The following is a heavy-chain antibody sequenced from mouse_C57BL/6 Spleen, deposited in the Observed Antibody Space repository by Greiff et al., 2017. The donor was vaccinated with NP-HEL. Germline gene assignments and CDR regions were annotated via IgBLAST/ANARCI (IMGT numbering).Heavy chain of an antibody. Sequence: QVQLKQPGAELVKPGASVKLSYKASGYTFTSYWMHWVKQRPGQGLEWIGMIRPNSGSTNYNEKFKSKATLTVDKSSSTAYMQLSSLTSEDSAVYYCAREDGYDDFDVWGTGTTVTVSS. V-gene: IGHV1-64*01. D-gene: IGHD2-2*01. CDR2: IRPNSGST. CDR3: AREDGYDDFDV. CDR1: GYTFTSYW. J-gene: IGHJ1*03.